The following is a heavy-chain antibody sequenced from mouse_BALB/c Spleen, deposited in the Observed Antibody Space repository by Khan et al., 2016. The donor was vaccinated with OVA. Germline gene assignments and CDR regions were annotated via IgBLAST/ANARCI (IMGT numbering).Heavy chain of an antibody. V-gene: IGHV3-6*02. J-gene: IGHJ3*01. CDR3: ARGGSSGPAWFPY. CDR2: IRYDGNS. D-gene: IGHD3-1*01. Sequence: EVQLQESGPGLVKPSQSLSLTCSVTGYSITSGYFWNWIRQFPGNKLEWMGYIRYDGNSNYNPSLKNRISITRDTSKNQFFLKLNSVTPEDTATYDCARGGSSGPAWFPYWGQGTLVTVSA. CDR1: GYSITSGYF.